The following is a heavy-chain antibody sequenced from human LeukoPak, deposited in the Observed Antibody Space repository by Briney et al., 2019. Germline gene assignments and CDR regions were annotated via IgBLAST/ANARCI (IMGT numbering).Heavy chain of an antibody. J-gene: IGHJ6*03. Sequence: PTETLSLTCAVYGGSLSGYYWSWIRQPPGKGLEWIGETSHSGNTNYDPSLKSRVTMSVDTSKNQFSLKLRSVTAADTAVYFCARTNPQLWYGGYYYYMDVWGKGTTVTASS. D-gene: IGHD3-10*01. CDR1: GGSLSGYY. CDR3: ARTNPQLWYGGYYYYMDV. V-gene: IGHV4-34*01. CDR2: TSHSGNT.